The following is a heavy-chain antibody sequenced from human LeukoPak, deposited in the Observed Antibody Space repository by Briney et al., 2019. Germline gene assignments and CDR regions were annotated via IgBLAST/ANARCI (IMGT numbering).Heavy chain of an antibody. CDR1: GGSISSGGYY. Sequence: SETLSLTCTVSGGSISSGGYYWSWIRQHPGKGLEWIGYIYYSGSTYYNPSLKSRVTISVDTSKNQFSLKLSSVTDADTAVYYCARVRRSLNWFDSWGQGTLVTVSS. CDR2: IYYSGST. J-gene: IGHJ5*01. D-gene: IGHD3-3*01. CDR3: ARVRRSLNWFDS. V-gene: IGHV4-31*03.